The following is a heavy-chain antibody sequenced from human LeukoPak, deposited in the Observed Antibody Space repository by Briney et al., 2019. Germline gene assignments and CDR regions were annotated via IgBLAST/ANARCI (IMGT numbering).Heavy chain of an antibody. V-gene: IGHV3-23*01. CDR1: GFTFSSYA. Sequence: PGGSLRLSCAASGFTFSSYAMSWVRQAPGKGLEWVSAISGSGGSTYYADSVKGRFTISRDNSKNTLYLQMNGLRAEDTAVYYCAKFRPTPYYDSSGYYFDYWGQGTLVTVSS. CDR2: ISGSGGST. J-gene: IGHJ4*02. CDR3: AKFRPTPYYDSSGYYFDY. D-gene: IGHD3-22*01.